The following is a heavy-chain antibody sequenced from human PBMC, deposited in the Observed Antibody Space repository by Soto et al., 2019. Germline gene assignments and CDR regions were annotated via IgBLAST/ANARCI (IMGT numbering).Heavy chain of an antibody. V-gene: IGHV1-18*01. CDR2: ISAYNGNT. J-gene: IGHJ6*02. D-gene: IGHD4-17*01. CDR1: GYTFTSYG. CDR3: ARDDYGDYYYYYGMDV. Sequence: ASVKVSCKASGYTFTSYGISWVRQAPGQELEWMGWISAYNGNTNYAQKLQGRVTMTTDTSTSTAYMELRSLRSDDTAVYYCARDDYGDYYYYYGMDVWGQGTTVTVSS.